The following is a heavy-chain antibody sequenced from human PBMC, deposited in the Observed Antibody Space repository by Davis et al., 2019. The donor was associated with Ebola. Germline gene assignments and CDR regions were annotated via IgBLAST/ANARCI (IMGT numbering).Heavy chain of an antibody. V-gene: IGHV4-34*01. Sequence: MPSETLSLTCAVYGGSFSGYYWSWIRQPPGKGLEWIGEINHSGSTNYNPSFKSRVTISVDTSKNQFSLKLSSVTAADTAVYYCARDNTVTTLWKNWFDPWGQGTLVTVSS. CDR3: ARDNTVTTLWKNWFDP. D-gene: IGHD4-17*01. CDR2: INHSGST. J-gene: IGHJ5*02. CDR1: GGSFSGYY.